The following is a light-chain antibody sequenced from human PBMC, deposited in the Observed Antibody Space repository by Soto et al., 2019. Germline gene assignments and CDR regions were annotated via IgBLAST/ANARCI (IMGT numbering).Light chain of an antibody. J-gene: IGLJ1*01. V-gene: IGLV2-14*01. CDR3: SSYTSSSTLVG. Sequence: QSALTQPASVSGSPGQSITISCTGTSSDVGGYNYVSWYQQHPGKAPKLMIYEVSNRPSGVSNRFSGSKSGNTASLTISGLQAEDEDDYYCSSYTSSSTLVGFGTGTKLTVL. CDR2: EVS. CDR1: SSDVGGYNY.